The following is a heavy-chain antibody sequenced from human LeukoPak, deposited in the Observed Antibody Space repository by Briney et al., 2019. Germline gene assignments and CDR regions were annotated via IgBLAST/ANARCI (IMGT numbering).Heavy chain of an antibody. D-gene: IGHD3-22*01. CDR3: AKVRDSSGYYYDD. V-gene: IGHV3-23*01. CDR1: GFTFRSNA. Sequence: GGSLRLSCAASGFTFRSNAMTWVRQAPGKGLEWVSGISGSGYSTYYADSVKGRFTISRDNSKNMLYLHMNSLRAEDTAVYYCAKVRDSSGYYYDDWGRGPLVTVSS. J-gene: IGHJ4*02. CDR2: ISGSGYST.